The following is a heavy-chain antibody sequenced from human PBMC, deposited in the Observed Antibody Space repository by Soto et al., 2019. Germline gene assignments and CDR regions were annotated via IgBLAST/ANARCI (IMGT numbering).Heavy chain of an antibody. CDR1: GFTFSSYW. D-gene: IGHD3-10*01. CDR2: IKGDGIST. CDR3: ARGAKGNYYTEY. Sequence: EVQLVESGGGLVQSGGSLRLSCAASGFTFSSYWMHWVRQAPGKGLVWVSRIKGDGISTNYADSVKGRFTISRDNAKDTVFLQMNPLIGDDTAVCYCARGAKGNYYTEYWGQGTLVTVSS. V-gene: IGHV3-74*01. J-gene: IGHJ4*02.